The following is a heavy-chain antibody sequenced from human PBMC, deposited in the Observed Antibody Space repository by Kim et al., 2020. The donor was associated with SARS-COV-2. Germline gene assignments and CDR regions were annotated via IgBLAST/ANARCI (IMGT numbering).Heavy chain of an antibody. D-gene: IGHD1-20*01. J-gene: IGHJ4*02. CDR3: AKGLGGNWNPFDF. Sequence: GGSLRLSCAASGFTFSNYAMSWVRQAPGKGLEWVSAISGGGYNTNYADSVKGRFTISRDNSKNTMYLQMSSLRAEDTAVYYCAKGLGGNWNPFDFWGQGT. CDR1: GFTFSNYA. V-gene: IGHV3-23*01. CDR2: ISGGGYNT.